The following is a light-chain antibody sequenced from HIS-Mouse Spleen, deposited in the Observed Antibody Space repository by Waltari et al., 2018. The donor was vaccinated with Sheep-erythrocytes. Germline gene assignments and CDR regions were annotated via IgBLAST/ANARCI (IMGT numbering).Light chain of an antibody. Sequence: QSALTQPRSVSGSPGQSVTIPCTGTTRACGGYNFFPWYQQHPGKAPKLMIYDVINRPSGVPDRFSGSKSGNTASLTISGLQAEDEADYYCCSYAGSYNHVFATGTKVTVL. V-gene: IGLV2-11*01. CDR1: TRACGGYNF. CDR3: CSYAGSYNHV. J-gene: IGLJ1*01. CDR2: DVI.